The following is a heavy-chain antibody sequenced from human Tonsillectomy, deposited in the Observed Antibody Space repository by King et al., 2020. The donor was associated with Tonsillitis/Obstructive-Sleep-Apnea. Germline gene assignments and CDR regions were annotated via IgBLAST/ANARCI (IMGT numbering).Heavy chain of an antibody. Sequence: VQLVESGGGVVKRGGSLRLSCAASGFTFSIYRMNWVRQTPGMGLEWVSSISRGGTYIYYADSVKGRFTISRDNVKNSVYLQIDYLRPEDTALYYCVTSPEMQSGGYWGQGTLVTVSS. V-gene: IGHV3-21*01. D-gene: IGHD1-26*01. CDR1: GFTFSIYR. J-gene: IGHJ4*02. CDR2: ISRGGTYI. CDR3: VTSPEMQSGGY.